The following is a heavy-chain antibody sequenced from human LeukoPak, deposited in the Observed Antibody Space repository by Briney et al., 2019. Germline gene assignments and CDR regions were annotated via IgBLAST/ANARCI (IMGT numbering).Heavy chain of an antibody. CDR2: ISSSSGSM. J-gene: IGHJ1*01. V-gene: IGHV3-11*04. CDR3: ARAGISGYFYPNEYFNH. D-gene: IGHD3-22*01. Sequence: GGSLRLSCVGSGFNFDDYYMSWIRQAPGKGLEWVSYISSSSGSMYYLDSVKGRFTISRDNAKNSLYLQMNSLQVEDSAVYFCARAGISGYFYPNEYFNHWGPGTRVLVSS. CDR1: GFNFDDYY.